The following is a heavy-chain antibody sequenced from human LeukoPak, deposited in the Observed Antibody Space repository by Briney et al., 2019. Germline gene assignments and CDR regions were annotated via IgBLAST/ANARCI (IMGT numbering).Heavy chain of an antibody. CDR3: AKGITVTTGGSY. V-gene: IGHV3-23*01. Sequence: GGSLRLSCAASGFTFSSYAMSWVRQAPGKGPEWVSAISGSGGSTYYADSVKGRFTISRDNSKNTLYLQMNSLRAEDTAVYYCAKGITVTTGGSYWGQGTLVTVSS. J-gene: IGHJ4*02. CDR1: GFTFSSYA. CDR2: ISGSGGST. D-gene: IGHD4-17*01.